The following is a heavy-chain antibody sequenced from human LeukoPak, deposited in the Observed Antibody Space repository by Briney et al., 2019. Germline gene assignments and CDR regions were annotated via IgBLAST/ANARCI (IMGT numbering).Heavy chain of an antibody. J-gene: IGHJ4*02. Sequence: SETLSLTCTVSGGSISSYYWSWIRQPPGKGLEWIGYIYYSGSTNYNPSLKSRVTISVDTSKNQFSLKLSSVTAADTAVYYCATTTGGCSYGGLDYWGQGTLVTVSS. D-gene: IGHD5-18*01. CDR3: ATTTGGCSYGGLDY. CDR1: GGSISSYY. V-gene: IGHV4-59*01. CDR2: IYYSGST.